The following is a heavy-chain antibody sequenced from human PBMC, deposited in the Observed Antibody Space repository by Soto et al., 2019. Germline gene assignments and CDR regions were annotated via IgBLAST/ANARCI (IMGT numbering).Heavy chain of an antibody. CDR3: TRLSPLYRGSGYYYYGMDV. J-gene: IGHJ6*02. V-gene: IGHV3-73*01. D-gene: IGHD3-16*02. CDR2: IRSKANSYAT. Sequence: GGSLRLSCAASGFTFSGSAMHWVRQASGKGLEWVGRIRSKANSYATAYAASVKGRFTISRDDSKNTAYLQMNSLKTEDTAVYYCTRLSPLYRGSGYYYYGMDVWGQGTTVTVSS. CDR1: GFTFSGSA.